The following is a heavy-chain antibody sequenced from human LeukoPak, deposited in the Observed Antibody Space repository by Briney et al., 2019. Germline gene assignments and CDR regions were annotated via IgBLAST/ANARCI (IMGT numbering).Heavy chain of an antibody. V-gene: IGHV3-48*01. J-gene: IGHJ4*02. Sequence: GGSLRLSCAASGFTFSSYSMNWVRQAPGKGLEWVSYISSSSSTIYYADSVKGRFTISRDNAKNSLYLQMNSLRAEDTAVYYCARDRSPGNFDYWGQGTLVTVSS. D-gene: IGHD3-10*01. CDR3: ARDRSPGNFDY. CDR1: GFTFSSYS. CDR2: ISSSSSTI.